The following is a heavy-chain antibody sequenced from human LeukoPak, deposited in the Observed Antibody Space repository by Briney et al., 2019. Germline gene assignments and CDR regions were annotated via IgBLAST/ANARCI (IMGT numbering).Heavy chain of an antibody. J-gene: IGHJ4*02. Sequence: GGSLRLSCAASGFTVSSNYMSWVRQAPGKGLEWVSVIYSGGSTYYADSVKGRFTISRDNSKNTLYLQMSSLRAEDTAVYYCAKDKAGSTAYYLDYWGQGTLVTVSS. CDR2: IYSGGST. CDR3: AKDKAGSTAYYLDY. D-gene: IGHD6-13*01. CDR1: GFTVSSNY. V-gene: IGHV3-53*01.